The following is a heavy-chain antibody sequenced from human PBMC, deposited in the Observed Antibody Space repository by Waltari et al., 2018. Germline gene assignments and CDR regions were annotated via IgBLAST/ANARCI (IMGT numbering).Heavy chain of an antibody. J-gene: IGHJ6*02. D-gene: IGHD2-2*01. V-gene: IGHV1-69*01. CDR3: ARKGYCSSTSCYGEFRGMDV. CDR1: GGTFSSYA. Sequence: QVQLVQSGAEVKKPGSSVKVSCQASGGTFSSYAISWVRRAPGQGLEWMVVISPIFGTANYAQKFQVRVTITADESTSTAYMGLSSLRSEDTAVYYCARKGYCSSTSCYGEFRGMDVWGQGTTVTVSS. CDR2: ISPIFGTA.